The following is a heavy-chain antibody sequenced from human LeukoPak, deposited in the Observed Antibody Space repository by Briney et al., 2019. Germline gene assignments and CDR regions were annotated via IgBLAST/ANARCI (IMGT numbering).Heavy chain of an antibody. J-gene: IGHJ6*02. CDR3: AGVVVAAHHYYYYGMDV. V-gene: IGHV3-30*03. D-gene: IGHD2-15*01. CDR1: GFTFSSYG. CDR2: ILYDGRNK. Sequence: GGSLRLSCAASGFTFSSYGMHWVRQAPGKGLEWVAVILYDGRNKYYADSVKGRFTISRDNSKNTLYLQMNSLRADDTAVYYCAGVVVAAHHYYYYGMDVWGQGTTVTVSS.